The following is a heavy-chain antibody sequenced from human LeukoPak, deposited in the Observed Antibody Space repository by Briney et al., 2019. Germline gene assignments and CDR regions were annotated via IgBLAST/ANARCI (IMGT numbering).Heavy chain of an antibody. V-gene: IGHV5-51*01. D-gene: IGHD4-23*01. CDR1: GDSFTSYW. Sequence: GESLKISCKGSGDSFTSYWIGWVRQMPGKGLEWMGIIYPGDSETRYSPSFQGQVTISADKSISTAYLQWSSLKASDTAMYYCARAPDYGGNSYYFDYWGQGTLVTVSS. CDR3: ARAPDYGGNSYYFDY. CDR2: IYPGDSET. J-gene: IGHJ4*02.